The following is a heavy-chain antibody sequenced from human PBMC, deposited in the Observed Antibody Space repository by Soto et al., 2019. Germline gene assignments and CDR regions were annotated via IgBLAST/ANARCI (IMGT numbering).Heavy chain of an antibody. Sequence: GASVKVSCKASGYTFTGYYMHWVRQAPGQGLEWVGWINPNSGGTNYAQKFQGWVTMTRDTSISTAYMELSRLRSDDTAVYYCARSLAAPPAGYYGMDVWGQGTTVTVSS. V-gene: IGHV1-2*04. CDR2: INPNSGGT. D-gene: IGHD6-6*01. CDR3: ARSLAAPPAGYYGMDV. CDR1: GYTFTGYY. J-gene: IGHJ6*02.